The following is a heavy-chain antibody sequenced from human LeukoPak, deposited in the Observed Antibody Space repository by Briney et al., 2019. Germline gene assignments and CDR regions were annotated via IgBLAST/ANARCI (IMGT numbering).Heavy chain of an antibody. D-gene: IGHD3-22*01. J-gene: IGHJ4*02. V-gene: IGHV3-23*01. CDR3: AKDGRRHYYDSSGYPFDY. CDR2: ISGSGGST. CDR1: GFTFSSYA. Sequence: GSLRLYCAGSGFTFSSYAMRWVRQAPGKGLEWVSAISGSGGSTYYADSVKGRFTISRDNSKNTLYLQMNSLRAEDTAVYYCAKDGRRHYYDSSGYPFDYWGQGTLVTVSS.